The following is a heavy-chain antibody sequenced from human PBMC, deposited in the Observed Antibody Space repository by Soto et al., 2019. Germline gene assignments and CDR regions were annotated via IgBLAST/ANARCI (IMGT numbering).Heavy chain of an antibody. J-gene: IGHJ4*02. CDR1: GGSISSTTYY. CDR3: ARAGALVTFGGVIVMFDY. D-gene: IGHD3-16*02. CDR2: IYYSGST. Sequence: PSETLSLTNTVSGGSISSTTYYWDWTRQPPGKGLEWIGSIYYSGSTYYNPSLKSRVTISVDTSKNQFSLKLSSVTAADTAVYYCARAGALVTFGGVIVMFDYWGQGTLVTVSS. V-gene: IGHV4-39*01.